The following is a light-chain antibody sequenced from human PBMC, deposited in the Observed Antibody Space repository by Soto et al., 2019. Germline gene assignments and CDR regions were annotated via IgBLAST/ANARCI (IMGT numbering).Light chain of an antibody. CDR1: QSISVW. V-gene: IGKV1-5*03. Sequence: DIQMTPSPSTLSASVGDRVTITCRASQSISVWLAWYQQKAGKAPNLLIYKASRLESGVPSRFSGSGSETEFTLTISGLQPGDSATYYCQQYNSYSPTFGQGPRWIS. J-gene: IGKJ1*01. CDR3: QQYNSYSPT. CDR2: KAS.